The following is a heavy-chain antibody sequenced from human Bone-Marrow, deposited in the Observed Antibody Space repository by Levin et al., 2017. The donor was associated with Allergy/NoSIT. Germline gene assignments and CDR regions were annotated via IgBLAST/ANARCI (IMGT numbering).Heavy chain of an antibody. CDR2: IRSKGYGGTT. D-gene: IGHD3-22*01. J-gene: IGHJ4*02. Sequence: LTGGSLRLSCTGSGFSFGDYAISWVRQALGKGLDWVGFIRSKGYGGTTEYAASVKGRVIISRDDSKSIAYLQMNSLETEDTAVYYCARDWGRGYFYGGDYWGQGTRVTVSS. CDR1: GFSFGDYA. CDR3: ARDWGRGYFYGGDY. V-gene: IGHV3-49*04.